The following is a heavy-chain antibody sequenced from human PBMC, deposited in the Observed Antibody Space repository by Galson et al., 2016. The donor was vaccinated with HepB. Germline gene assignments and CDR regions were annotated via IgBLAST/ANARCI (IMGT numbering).Heavy chain of an antibody. J-gene: IGHJ4*02. CDR3: VGGYNEVGDY. CDR1: GYTFTYRY. Sequence: ASGYTFTYRYLHWVRQAPGQTLEWMGWITPSNGNANYAQKFKDRVTFTRDTSMSTGYMELSSLRSEDTAIYYCVGGYNEVGDYWGQGTLVTVSS. V-gene: IGHV1-45*02. D-gene: IGHD5-24*01. CDR2: ITPSNGNA.